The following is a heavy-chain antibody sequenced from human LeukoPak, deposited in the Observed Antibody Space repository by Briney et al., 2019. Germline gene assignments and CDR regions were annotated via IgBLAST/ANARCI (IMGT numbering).Heavy chain of an antibody. CDR1: GGTFSSYA. CDR3: ARGGRGSYYADDAFDI. CDR2: IIPILGIA. J-gene: IGHJ3*02. D-gene: IGHD1-26*01. V-gene: IGHV1-69*04. Sequence: ASVKVSCKASGGTFSSYAISWVRQAPGQGLEWMGRIIPILGIAYYAQKFQGRVTITADKSTSTAYMELSSLRSEDTAVYYCARGGRGSYYADDAFDIWGQGTMVTVSS.